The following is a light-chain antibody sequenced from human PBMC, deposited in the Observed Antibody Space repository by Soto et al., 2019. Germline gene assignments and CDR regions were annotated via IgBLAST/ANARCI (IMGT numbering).Light chain of an antibody. J-gene: IGLJ2*01. V-gene: IGLV3-25*03. CDR2: KDS. CDR3: QSADSSGPENVV. CDR1: ALPKQY. Sequence: SYELTQPPSVSVSPGQTARITCSGDALPKQYAYWYQQKPGQAPVLVIYKDSERPSGIPERFSGSSSGTTVTLTISGVQAEDEADYYCQSADSSGPENVVFGGGTKLTVL.